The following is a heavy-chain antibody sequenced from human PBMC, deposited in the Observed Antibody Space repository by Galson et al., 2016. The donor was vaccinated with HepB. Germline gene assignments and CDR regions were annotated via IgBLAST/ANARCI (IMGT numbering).Heavy chain of an antibody. Sequence: SLRLSCAASGFTFSTYSMNWVRQAPGTGLEWVSSITGTSNYIYPAASEKGRFTIPRDNAKNSLYLQMDSLRAEDTALYYCARNLYSGADYSVDYWGQGTLVTVSS. D-gene: IGHD4-11*01. CDR3: ARNLYSGADYSVDY. CDR1: GFTFSTYS. CDR2: ITGTSNYI. J-gene: IGHJ4*02. V-gene: IGHV3-21*01.